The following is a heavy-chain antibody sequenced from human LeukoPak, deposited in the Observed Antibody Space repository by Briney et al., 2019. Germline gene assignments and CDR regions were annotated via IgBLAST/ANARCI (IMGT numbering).Heavy chain of an antibody. CDR1: GGSITSSGYS. D-gene: IGHD5/OR15-5a*01. V-gene: IGHV4-30-4*07. J-gene: IGHJ4*02. CDR2: IYHSGST. Sequence: PSETLSLTCAVSGGSITSSGYSWSWIRQAPGKGLEWIGYIYHSGSTYYNPSLKSRVTMSVNTSKNLLSLKFNSVTAADTAVYYCGRVSGYRVYEIDFWGQGTLVPVSS. CDR3: GRVSGYRVYEIDF.